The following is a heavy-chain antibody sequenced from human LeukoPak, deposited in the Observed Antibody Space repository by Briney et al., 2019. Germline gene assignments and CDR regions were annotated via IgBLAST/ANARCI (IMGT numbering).Heavy chain of an antibody. V-gene: IGHV1-46*01. CDR2: INPSGGST. Sequence: GASVKVSCKASGYTFTSYYMHWVRQAPGQGLEWMGIINPSGGSTSYAQKFQGRVTMTRDTSTSTVYMELSSLRSEDTAVYYCARDGEYGVVPAAPPVNWFDPWGQGTLVTVSS. D-gene: IGHD2-2*01. J-gene: IGHJ5*02. CDR3: ARDGEYGVVPAAPPVNWFDP. CDR1: GYTFTSYY.